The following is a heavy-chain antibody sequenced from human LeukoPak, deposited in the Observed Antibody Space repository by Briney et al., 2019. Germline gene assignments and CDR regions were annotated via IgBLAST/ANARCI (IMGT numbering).Heavy chain of an antibody. V-gene: IGHV3-23*01. D-gene: IGHD1-26*01. Sequence: GGSLRLSCAASGFTFSNHAMAWVRQAPGKGLEWVSAIHSGGADTYYADSVKGRFTISRDNSKNTLSLQMNSLRPEDTALYYCARNLNSGSYYYFDYWGQGTLVTVSS. CDR3: ARNLNSGSYYYFDY. CDR2: IHSGGADT. J-gene: IGHJ4*02. CDR1: GFTFSNHA.